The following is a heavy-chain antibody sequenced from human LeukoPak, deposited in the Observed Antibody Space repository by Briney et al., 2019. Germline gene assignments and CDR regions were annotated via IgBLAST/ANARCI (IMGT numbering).Heavy chain of an antibody. V-gene: IGHV3-15*01. D-gene: IGHD5-18*01. J-gene: IGHJ6*02. CDR1: GFTFSNAW. CDR2: IKSKTDGGTT. Sequence: GGSLRLSCAASGFTFSNAWMSWVRQAPGKGLEWVGRIKSKTDGGTTDYAAPVKGRFTISRDDSKNTLYLQMNSLKTVDTAVYYCTTRSDTAMVFDYYGMDVWGQGTTVTVSS. CDR3: TTRSDTAMVFDYYGMDV.